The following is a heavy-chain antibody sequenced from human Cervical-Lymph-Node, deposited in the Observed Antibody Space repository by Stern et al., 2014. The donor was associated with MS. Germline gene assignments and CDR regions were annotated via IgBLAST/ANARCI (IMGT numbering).Heavy chain of an antibody. Sequence: VQLEESGAEVKMPGATVKVSCKASGYTFTDYYLHWIRQAPGQGLEWVGRINPNSGGTNSAQRFQGRVTMTRDTSLSTAYMELTRLTSDDTAVYYCARGKSTSWSGDYWGQGTLVTVSS. D-gene: IGHD3-3*01. J-gene: IGHJ4*02. CDR1: GYTFTDYY. CDR3: ARGKSTSWSGDY. CDR2: INPNSGGT. V-gene: IGHV1-2*06.